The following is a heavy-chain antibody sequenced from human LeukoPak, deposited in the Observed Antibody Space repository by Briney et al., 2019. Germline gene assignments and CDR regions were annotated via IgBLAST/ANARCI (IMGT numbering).Heavy chain of an antibody. CDR2: IHHIGST. J-gene: IGHJ4*02. Sequence: PSETLSLTGTVSGFSISSGYYWGWIRQPPGKGLEWIGSIHHIGSTYYNPSLKSRVTISLDTSKNQFSLKLSSVTAADTAVYYCARTASYYNNYYFDYWGQGTLVTVSS. CDR1: GFSISSGYY. V-gene: IGHV4-38-2*02. D-gene: IGHD3-10*01. CDR3: ARTASYYNNYYFDY.